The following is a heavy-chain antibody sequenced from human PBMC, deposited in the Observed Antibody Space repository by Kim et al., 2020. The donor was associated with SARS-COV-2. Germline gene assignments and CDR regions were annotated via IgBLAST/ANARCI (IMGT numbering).Heavy chain of an antibody. J-gene: IGHJ6*02. V-gene: IGHV7-4-1*02. CDR3: ARDPHSCQFGFGELLSCGVYYYYYYGMDV. D-gene: IGHD3-10*01. CDR2: INTNTGNP. CDR1: GYTFTSYA. Sequence: ASVKVSCKASGYTFTSYAMNWVRQAPGQGLEWMGWINTNTGNPTYAQGFTGRFVFSLDTSVSTAYLQISSLKAEDTAVYYYARDPHSCQFGFGELLSCGVYYYYYYGMDVWGQGTTVTVSS.